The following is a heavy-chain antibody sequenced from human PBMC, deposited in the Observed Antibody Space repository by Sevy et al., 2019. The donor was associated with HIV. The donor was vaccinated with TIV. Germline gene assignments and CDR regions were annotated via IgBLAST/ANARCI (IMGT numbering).Heavy chain of an antibody. Sequence: SETLSLTCTVSGDSLSNSGYYWGWIRQPPGKGLEWIGNIYYSGSIHYNPSLKSRVTVSIDTSKNQFSLKLSSVTAADTAVYFCARFPYGDYVDYFDYWGQGTLVTVSS. CDR3: ARFPYGDYVDYFDY. CDR1: GDSLSNSGYY. V-gene: IGHV4-39*01. J-gene: IGHJ4*02. CDR2: IYYSGSI. D-gene: IGHD4-17*01.